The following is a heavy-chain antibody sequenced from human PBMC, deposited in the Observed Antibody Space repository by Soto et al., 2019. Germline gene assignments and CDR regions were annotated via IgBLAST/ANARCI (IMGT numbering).Heavy chain of an antibody. V-gene: IGHV3-7*05. J-gene: IGHJ5*02. CDR2: IKQDGSEK. CDR3: ARDEYYYDSSGQYNWFDP. CDR1: GFTFSSYW. D-gene: IGHD3-22*01. Sequence: PGGSLRLSCAASGFTFSSYWMSWVRQAPGKGLEWVANIKQDGSEKYYVDSVKGRFTISRDNAKNSLYLQMNSLRAEDTAVYYCARDEYYYDSSGQYNWFDPWGQGTLVTVSS.